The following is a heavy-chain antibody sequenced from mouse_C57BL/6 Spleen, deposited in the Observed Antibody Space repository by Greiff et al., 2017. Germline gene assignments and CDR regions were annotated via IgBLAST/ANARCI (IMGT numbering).Heavy chain of an antibody. J-gene: IGHJ3*01. CDR3: ARTEDYGSSPFAY. V-gene: IGHV1-66*01. Sequence: QVQLQQSGPELVKPGASVKISCKASGYSFTSYYIHWVKQRPGQGLEWIGWIYPGSGNTKYNEKFKGKATLTADTSSSTAYMQLSSLTSEDSAVYYCARTEDYGSSPFAYWGQGTLVTVSA. D-gene: IGHD1-1*01. CDR1: GYSFTSYY. CDR2: IYPGSGNT.